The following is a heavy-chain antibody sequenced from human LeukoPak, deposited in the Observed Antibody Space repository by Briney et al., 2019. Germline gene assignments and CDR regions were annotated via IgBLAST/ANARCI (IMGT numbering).Heavy chain of an antibody. CDR3: ASAAYYYGSGSYDNVFQLQFDY. V-gene: IGHV1-18*01. Sequence: GASVKVSCKASGYTFTSYGISWVRQAPGQGLEWMGWISAYNGNTNYAQKFQGRVTMTTDRSTSTAYMELRSLRSDDTAVYYCASAAYYYGSGSYDNVFQLQFDYWGQGTLVTVSS. CDR1: GYTFTSYG. CDR2: ISAYNGNT. D-gene: IGHD3-10*01. J-gene: IGHJ4*02.